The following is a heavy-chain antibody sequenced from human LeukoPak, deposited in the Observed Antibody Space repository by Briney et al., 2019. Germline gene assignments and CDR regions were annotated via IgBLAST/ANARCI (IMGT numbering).Heavy chain of an antibody. J-gene: IGHJ3*02. V-gene: IGHV4-34*01. CDR1: GGSFSGYY. Sequence: PSETLSLTCAVYGGSFSGYYWSWIRQPPGKGLEWIGEINHSGSTNYNPSLKSRVTISVDTSKNQFSLKLSSVTAADTAVYYCARDYSRDAFDIWGQGTMVTVSS. D-gene: IGHD4-11*01. CDR3: ARDYSRDAFDI. CDR2: INHSGST.